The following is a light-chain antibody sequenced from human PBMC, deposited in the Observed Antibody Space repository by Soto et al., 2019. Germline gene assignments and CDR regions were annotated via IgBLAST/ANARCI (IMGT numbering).Light chain of an antibody. J-gene: IGLJ2*01. CDR2: EGI. CDR1: SSDVGSYNL. Sequence: QSVLTQPASVSGSPGQSITISCTGISSDVGSYNLVSWYQQHPGKAPQLMIYEGIKRPSGVSDRFSASESGNTASLTISGLQAEDEADYYCSSYTTSSTHVVFGGGTQLTVL. CDR3: SSYTTSSTHVV. V-gene: IGLV2-14*02.